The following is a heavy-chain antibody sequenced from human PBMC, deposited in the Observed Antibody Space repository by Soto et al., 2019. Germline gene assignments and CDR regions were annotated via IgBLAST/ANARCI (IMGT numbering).Heavy chain of an antibody. D-gene: IGHD6-19*01. CDR1: GFTFSSYG. CDR2: ISYDGSNK. V-gene: IGHV3-30*18. J-gene: IGHJ6*02. Sequence: GGSLRLSCAASGFTFSSYGMHWVRQAPGKGLEWVAVISYDGSNKYYADSVKGRFTISRDNSKNTLYLQMNSLRAEDTAVYYCAKDDSSGFDYSYGMDVWGQGPTVTVSS. CDR3: AKDDSSGFDYSYGMDV.